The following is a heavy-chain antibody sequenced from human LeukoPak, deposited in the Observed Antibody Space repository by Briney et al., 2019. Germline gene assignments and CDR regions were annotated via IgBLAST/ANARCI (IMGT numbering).Heavy chain of an antibody. D-gene: IGHD3-10*01. V-gene: IGHV4-39*07. CDR3: ARGRGGSGSYYGYYYGMDV. J-gene: IGHJ6*02. CDR1: GGSISSSSYY. Sequence: PSETLSLTCTVSGGSISSSSYYWGWIRQPPGKGLEWIGSIYYSGSTYYNPSLKSRVTISVDTSKNQFSLKLSSVTAADTAVYYCARGRGGSGSYYGYYYGMDVWGQGTTVTVSS. CDR2: IYYSGST.